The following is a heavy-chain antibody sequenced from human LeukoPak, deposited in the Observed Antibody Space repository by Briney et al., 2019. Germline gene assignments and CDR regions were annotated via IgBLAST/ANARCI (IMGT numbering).Heavy chain of an antibody. J-gene: IGHJ4*02. CDR2: IYSDGTI. CDR1: GFTVSSNY. CDR3: ARGEGY. V-gene: IGHV3-66*01. Sequence: PGGSLRLSCAASGFTVSSNYMSWVRQVPGKGLEWVSVIYSDGTISYADSVKGRFTISRDNAKNSLNLQMNSLRDEDTAVYYCARGEGYWGQGTLVTVSS.